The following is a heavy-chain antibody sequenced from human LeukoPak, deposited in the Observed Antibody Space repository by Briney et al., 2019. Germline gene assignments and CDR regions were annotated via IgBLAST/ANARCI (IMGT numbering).Heavy chain of an antibody. J-gene: IGHJ4*02. CDR1: GFTFSSFA. V-gene: IGHV3-23*01. CDR2: MSGDATST. CDR3: AKDSPDYVWGSYRSFDY. Sequence: GGSLRLSCAASGFTFSSFAMNWVRQAPGKGLEWVSTMSGDATSTYYADSVKGRFTISRDNSKNTLYLQMNSLRAEDTAVYYCAKDSPDYVWGSYRSFDYWGQGNPGHRLL. D-gene: IGHD3-16*02.